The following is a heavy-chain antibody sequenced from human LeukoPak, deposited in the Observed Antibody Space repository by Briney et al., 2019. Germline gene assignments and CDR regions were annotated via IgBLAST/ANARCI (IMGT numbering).Heavy chain of an antibody. J-gene: IGHJ4*02. CDR2: IYYSGST. Sequence: PSETLPLTCTVSGGSISGYYWSWIRQPPGKGLEWIGYIYYSGSTNYNPSLKSRLTISVDTPKNQVSLKLSSVTAADTAVYYCARHGGGGESYPRVFDYWGQGTLVTVSS. CDR3: ARHGGGGESYPRVFDY. CDR1: GGSISGYY. V-gene: IGHV4-59*08. D-gene: IGHD1-26*01.